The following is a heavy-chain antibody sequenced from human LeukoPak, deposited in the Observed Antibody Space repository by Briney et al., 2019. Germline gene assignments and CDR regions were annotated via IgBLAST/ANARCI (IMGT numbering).Heavy chain of an antibody. CDR2: ISAYNGNT. J-gene: IGHJ5*02. V-gene: IGHV1-18*01. CDR1: GYTFTSYG. Sequence: ASVKVSCKASGYTFTSYGIIWVRQAPGQGLEWMGWISAYNGNTDYAQKLQGRVTMTTDTSTSTAYMELRSLRSDDTAVYYCARDLTTVTTNWFDPWGQGTLVTVPS. CDR3: ARDLTTVTTNWFDP. D-gene: IGHD4-11*01.